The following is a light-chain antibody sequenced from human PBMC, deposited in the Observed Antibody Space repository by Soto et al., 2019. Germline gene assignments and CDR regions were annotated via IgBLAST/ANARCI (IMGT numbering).Light chain of an antibody. CDR2: GAS. J-gene: IGKJ4*01. CDR1: QSVDSN. CDR3: QQYNDWPLT. Sequence: EIVMTQSPATLSVSPGDGATLSCRASQSVDSNLAWYQQKPGQTPRLLIYGASTRPTGIPARFSGSGSGTEFTLTISSLQSEDFAVYYCQQYNDWPLTLGGGTKVDIK. V-gene: IGKV3D-15*01.